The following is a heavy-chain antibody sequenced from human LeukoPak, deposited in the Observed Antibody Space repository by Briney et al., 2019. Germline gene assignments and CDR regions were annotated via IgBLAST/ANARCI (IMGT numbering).Heavy chain of an antibody. CDR1: GYPFSTYE. J-gene: IGHJ5*02. D-gene: IGHD1-14*01. Sequence: ASVTVSCKTSGYPFSTYEINWVRRAAGQGLEWMGWVHPNSGNTACAQKFQGRVTMTRDTSISTAYMELSGLRSDDTAVYFCARGPRNDPWGQGTLVTVSS. V-gene: IGHV1-8*01. CDR2: VHPNSGNT. CDR3: ARGPRNDP.